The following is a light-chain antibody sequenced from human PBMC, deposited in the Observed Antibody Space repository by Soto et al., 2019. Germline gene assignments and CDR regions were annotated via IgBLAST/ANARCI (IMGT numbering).Light chain of an antibody. CDR1: SDYSNYN. CDR2: VGTGGIVG. CDR3: GADHGSGSNFVYV. Sequence: QTVVTQPPSASASLGASVTLTCTLSSDYSNYNVDWYQQRPGKGPRFVMRVGTGGIVGSKGDGIPDRFSVLGSGLNRYLTIKNIQEEDESDYHCGADHGSGSNFVYVFGPGTKSPS. V-gene: IGLV9-49*01. J-gene: IGLJ1*01.